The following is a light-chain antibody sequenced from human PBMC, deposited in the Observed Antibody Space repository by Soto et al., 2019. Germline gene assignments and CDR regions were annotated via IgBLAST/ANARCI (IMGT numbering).Light chain of an antibody. V-gene: IGLV2-8*01. J-gene: IGLJ1*01. CDR2: EVS. CDR1: SIDVSGCNF. CDR3: SSCAGSNNPYV. Sequence: QSALTQPPSASGSPGQSVTISCTGTSIDVSGCNFVSWYQQHPGKASKLMIYEVSKRHSGVPDRFSGSKSGNTASLTVSGLQAEDEADYYCSSCAGSNNPYVFGTGTKLIVL.